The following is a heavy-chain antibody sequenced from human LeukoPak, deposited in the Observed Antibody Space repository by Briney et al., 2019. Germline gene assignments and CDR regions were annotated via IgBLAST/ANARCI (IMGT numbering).Heavy chain of an antibody. Sequence: PSETLSLTCTVSGGSVRDGSNLWSWIRQPPGKGLEWIGYIHHTGSTNQNPSLKSRVSISVDTSKNQFSLRLSSVTAADTAVYYCASDKSGWYFDYWGQGTLVTVSS. D-gene: IGHD6-19*01. CDR3: ASDKSGWYFDY. CDR2: IHHTGST. J-gene: IGHJ4*02. V-gene: IGHV4-61*01. CDR1: GGSVRDGSNL.